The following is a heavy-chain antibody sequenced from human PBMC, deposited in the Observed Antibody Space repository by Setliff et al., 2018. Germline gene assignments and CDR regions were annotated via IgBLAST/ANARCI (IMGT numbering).Heavy chain of an antibody. Sequence: NPSESLSLTCTVPGGSISDNGYFWGWVRQPPGKGLEWIGRIYHGGKTYYNTSLESRLTISVDTSKNQFSLKLRSVTAADTAVYYCARTGTYRYFDSWGQGTLVTVSS. CDR3: ARTGTYRYFDS. J-gene: IGHJ4*02. V-gene: IGHV4-39*01. CDR2: IYHGGKT. D-gene: IGHD1-1*01. CDR1: GGSISDNGYF.